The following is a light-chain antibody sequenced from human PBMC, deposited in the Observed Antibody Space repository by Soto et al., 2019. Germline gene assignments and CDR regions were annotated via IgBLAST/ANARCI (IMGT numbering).Light chain of an antibody. Sequence: DILMTQSPSSLSAPVGDRVTITCRASQDINNFLSWFQQQRGKAPKSMIYAASRLQSVVPSKFSGSGSGTGFTLTISSLQPEDFAPYYCQQCDNYPPFTFGPGTKLEI. J-gene: IGKJ3*01. CDR3: QQCDNYPPFT. V-gene: IGKV1-16*02. CDR2: AAS. CDR1: QDINNF.